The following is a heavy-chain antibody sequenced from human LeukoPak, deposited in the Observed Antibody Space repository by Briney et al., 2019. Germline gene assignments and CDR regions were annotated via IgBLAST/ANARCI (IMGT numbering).Heavy chain of an antibody. V-gene: IGHV4-61*02. J-gene: IGHJ6*03. Sequence: SQTLSLTCTVSGGSINSDSYHWSWIRQPAGKGLEWVGRIYTRGSTNYNPSPKSRFTITVYTSKNQFSLKLTSVTAADTAVYYCARGESSSSPLYYYYYYMDVWGKGTTVTVSS. CDR2: IYTRGST. CDR3: ARGESSSSPLYYYYYYMDV. D-gene: IGHD6-6*01. CDR1: GGSINSDSYH.